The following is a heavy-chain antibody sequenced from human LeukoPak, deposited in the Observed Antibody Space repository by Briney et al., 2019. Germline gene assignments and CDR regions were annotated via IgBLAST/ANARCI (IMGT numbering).Heavy chain of an antibody. J-gene: IGHJ4*02. CDR2: IYYSGST. CDR1: GGSISSSSYY. D-gene: IGHD3-22*01. CDR3: ARLYYYDSSGYKNFDY. Sequence: PSETLSLTCTVSGGSISSSSYYWGWIRQPPGKGLEWIGSIYYSGSTYYNPSLKSRVTISVDTSKNQFSLKLSSVTAADTAVYYCARLYYYDSSGYKNFDYWGQETLVTVSS. V-gene: IGHV4-39*01.